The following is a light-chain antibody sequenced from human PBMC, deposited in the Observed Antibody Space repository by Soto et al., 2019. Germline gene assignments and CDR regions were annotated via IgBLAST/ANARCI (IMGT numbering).Light chain of an antibody. Sequence: DIQLTQSPSFLSAAVGDRVTITCRASQGIVSALAWYQQRPGSAPNLLIYAASTLQSGVPSSFSGSGSGTEFTLTISSLQPEDFATYYCQQLNSYPVTFGGGTKVEIK. CDR1: QGIVSA. CDR3: QQLNSYPVT. J-gene: IGKJ4*01. CDR2: AAS. V-gene: IGKV1-9*01.